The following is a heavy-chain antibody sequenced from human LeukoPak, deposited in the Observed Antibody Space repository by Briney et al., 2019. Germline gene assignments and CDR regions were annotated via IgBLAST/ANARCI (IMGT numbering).Heavy chain of an antibody. CDR2: IYSGGGT. CDR1: GFTVSSNY. J-gene: IGHJ4*02. D-gene: IGHD1-26*01. Sequence: GGSLRLSCAASGFTVSSNYMSWVRQAPGKGLEWVSVIYSGGGTYYADSVKGRFTISRDNSKNTLYLQMNSLRAEDTAVYYCARDMPGSYWGNWGQGTLVTVSS. CDR3: ARDMPGSYWGN. V-gene: IGHV3-53*01.